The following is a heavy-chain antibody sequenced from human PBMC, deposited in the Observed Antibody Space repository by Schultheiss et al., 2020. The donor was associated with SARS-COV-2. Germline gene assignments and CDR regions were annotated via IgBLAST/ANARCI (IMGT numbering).Heavy chain of an antibody. CDR3: ARALDLQMPLYYYYGMDV. J-gene: IGHJ6*02. D-gene: IGHD2-2*01. CDR2: IYYSGST. Sequence: SETLSLTCAVYGGSFSGYYWSWIRQPPGKGLEWIGYIYYSGSTNYNPSLKSRVTMSVDTSKNQFSLKLSSVTAADTAVYYCARALDLQMPLYYYYGMDVWGQGTTVTVSS. V-gene: IGHV4-59*01. CDR1: GGSFSGYY.